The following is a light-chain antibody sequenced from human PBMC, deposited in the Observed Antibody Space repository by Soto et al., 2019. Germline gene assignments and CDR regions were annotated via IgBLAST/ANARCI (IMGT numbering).Light chain of an antibody. Sequence: QPVLTQPPSVSGAPGQSVTIACTGSSSNIGAGYDVHWYQQLPGTAPKVLIYGDTNRPSGVPDRFSGSKSGAAGSLAITGLQTEDEADYYCQSYDSSLGGWVFGGGTKLTVL. CDR3: QSYDSSLGGWV. V-gene: IGLV1-40*01. CDR1: SSNIGAGYD. J-gene: IGLJ3*02. CDR2: GDT.